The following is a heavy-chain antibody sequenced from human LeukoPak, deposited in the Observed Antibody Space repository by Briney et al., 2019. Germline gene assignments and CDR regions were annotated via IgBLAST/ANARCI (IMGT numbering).Heavy chain of an antibody. Sequence: PSETLSLTCTVSGGSISSYYWSWIRQPPGKGLEWIGYIYYSGSTNYNPSLKSRVTISVDTSKNQFSLKLSSVTAADTAVYYCAKDPSYYYDSSGYLQYFQHWGQGTLVTVSS. CDR2: IYYSGST. D-gene: IGHD3-22*01. CDR1: GGSISSYY. V-gene: IGHV4-59*01. J-gene: IGHJ1*01. CDR3: AKDPSYYYDSSGYLQYFQH.